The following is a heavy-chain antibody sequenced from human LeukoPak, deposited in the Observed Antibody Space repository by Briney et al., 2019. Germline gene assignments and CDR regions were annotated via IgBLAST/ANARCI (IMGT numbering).Heavy chain of an antibody. Sequence: SETLSLTCTVSGGSISGYYWSWIRQPPGKGLEWIGYIYYSGSTNYNPSLKSRVTISVDTSKNQFSLKLSSVTAADTAVYYCAREYCSSTSCYNWFDPWGQGTLVTVSS. CDR1: GGSISGYY. J-gene: IGHJ5*02. CDR2: IYYSGST. V-gene: IGHV4-59*01. CDR3: AREYCSSTSCYNWFDP. D-gene: IGHD2-2*01.